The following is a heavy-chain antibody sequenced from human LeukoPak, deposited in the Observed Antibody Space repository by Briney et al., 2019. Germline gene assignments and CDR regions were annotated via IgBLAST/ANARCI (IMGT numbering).Heavy chain of an antibody. CDR2: IIPIFGTA. D-gene: IGHD2-21*02. J-gene: IGHJ4*02. CDR3: ARDQGYCGGDCYSTFDY. V-gene: IGHV1-69*01. CDR1: GGTFSSYA. Sequence: SVKVSCKASGGTFSSYAISWVRQAPGQGLEWMGGIIPIFGTASYAQKFQGRVTITADESTSTAYMELSSLRSEDTAVYYCARDQGYCGGDCYSTFDYWGQGTLVTVSS.